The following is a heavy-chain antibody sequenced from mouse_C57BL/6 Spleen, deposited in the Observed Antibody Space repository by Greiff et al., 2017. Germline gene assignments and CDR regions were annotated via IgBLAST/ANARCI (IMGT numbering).Heavy chain of an antibody. J-gene: IGHJ4*01. V-gene: IGHV2-6-1*01. CDR2: IWSDGST. CDR3: ARHGVLRGGAMDY. CDR1: GFSLTSYG. Sequence: VKLVESGPGLVAPSQSLSITCTVSGFSLTSYGVHWVRQPPGKGLEWLVVIWSDGSTTYNSALKSRLSISKDNSKSQVFLKMNSLQTDDTAMYYCARHGVLRGGAMDYWGQGTSVTVSS. D-gene: IGHD1-1*01.